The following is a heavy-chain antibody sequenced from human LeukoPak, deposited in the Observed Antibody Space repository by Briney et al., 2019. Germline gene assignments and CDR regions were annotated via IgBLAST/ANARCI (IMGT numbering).Heavy chain of an antibody. Sequence: SETLSLTCAVYGGSLSGYYWSWIRQPPGKGLEWIGEINHSGSTNYNPSLKSRVTISVDTSKNQFSLKLSSVTAAGTAVYYCARALPRYDILTGYYIGGWFDPWGQGTLVTVSS. CDR3: ARALPRYDILTGYYIGGWFDP. CDR1: GGSLSGYY. D-gene: IGHD3-9*01. CDR2: INHSGST. J-gene: IGHJ5*02. V-gene: IGHV4-34*01.